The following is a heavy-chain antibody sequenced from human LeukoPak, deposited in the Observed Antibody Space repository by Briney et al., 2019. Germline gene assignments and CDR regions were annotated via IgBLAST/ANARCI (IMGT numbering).Heavy chain of an antibody. CDR3: ARDLRSEGAFDI. V-gene: IGHV4-59*01. J-gene: IGHJ3*02. CDR1: GGSISSYY. D-gene: IGHD3-3*01. Sequence: SETLSLXCTVSGGSISSYYWSWIRQPPGKELEWIGYIYYSGSTNYNPSLKSRVTISVDTSKNQFSLKLSSVTAADTAVYYCARDLRSEGAFDIWGQGTMVTVSS. CDR2: IYYSGST.